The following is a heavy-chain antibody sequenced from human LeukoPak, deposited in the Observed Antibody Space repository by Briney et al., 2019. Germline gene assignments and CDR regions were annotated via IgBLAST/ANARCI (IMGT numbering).Heavy chain of an antibody. V-gene: IGHV1-24*01. CDR1: GHTFTSYY. CDR3: ATDGDYVWGSYDY. CDR2: FDPEDGET. D-gene: IGHD3-16*01. J-gene: IGHJ4*02. Sequence: ASVKVSCKASGHTFTSYYMHWVRQAPGQGLEWMGGFDPEDGETIYAQKFQGRVTMTEDTSTDTAYMELSSLRSEDTAVYYCATDGDYVWGSYDYWGQGTLVTASS.